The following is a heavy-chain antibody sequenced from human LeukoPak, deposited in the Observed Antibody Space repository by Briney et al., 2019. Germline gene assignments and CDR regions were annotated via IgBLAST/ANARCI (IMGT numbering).Heavy chain of an antibody. D-gene: IGHD6-19*01. Sequence: GASVKVSCKASGYTFTSYGISWVRQAPGQGREWMGWISAYNGNTNYAQKLQGRVTMTTDTSTSTAYMELRSLRSDDTAVYYCARDLRIAVAGRVFDYWGQGTLVTVSS. V-gene: IGHV1-18*04. J-gene: IGHJ4*02. CDR3: ARDLRIAVAGRVFDY. CDR2: ISAYNGNT. CDR1: GYTFTSYG.